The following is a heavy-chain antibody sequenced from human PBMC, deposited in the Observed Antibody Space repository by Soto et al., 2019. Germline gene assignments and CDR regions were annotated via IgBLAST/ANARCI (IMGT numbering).Heavy chain of an antibody. CDR1: GFTFSSYA. D-gene: IGHD6-19*01. CDR3: ARGGFNNLAAPHGFDY. Sequence: QVQLVESGGGVVQLGRSLRLSCAASGFTFSSYAMHWVRQAPGKGLEWGAVISYDGSNKYYADSVKGRFTISRDNSKNTLYLQMNSLRAEDTAVYYCARGGFNNLAAPHGFDYWGQGTLVTVSS. CDR2: ISYDGSNK. J-gene: IGHJ4*02. V-gene: IGHV3-30-3*01.